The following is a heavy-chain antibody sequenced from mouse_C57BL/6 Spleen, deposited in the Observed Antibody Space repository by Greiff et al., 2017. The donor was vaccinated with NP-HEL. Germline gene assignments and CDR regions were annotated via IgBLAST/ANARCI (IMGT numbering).Heavy chain of an antibody. CDR2: ICSGGDYI. D-gene: IGHD2-4*01. CDR3: TRDDYEGFAY. CDR1: GFTFSSYA. Sequence: VKLVESGEGLVKPGGSLKLSCAASGFTFSSYAMSWVRQTPEKRLEWVAYICSGGDYIYYADTVKGRFTISRDNARNTLYLQMSSLKSEDTAMYYCTRDDYEGFAYWGQGTLVTVSA. J-gene: IGHJ3*01. V-gene: IGHV5S21*01.